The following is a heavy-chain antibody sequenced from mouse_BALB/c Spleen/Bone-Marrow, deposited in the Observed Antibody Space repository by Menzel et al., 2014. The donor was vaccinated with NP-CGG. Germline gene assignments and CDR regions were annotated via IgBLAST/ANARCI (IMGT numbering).Heavy chain of an antibody. V-gene: IGHV3-1*02. Sequence: DVKLVESGPDLVKPSQSVSLTCSVTAYSITSGYGWHWIRQFPGNRLEWMGYIHYSGNTDYNPSLKSRISITRDTSKNQFFLQLNSLTTEDTATYYCTRETAIVADFDYWGQGTTLTVSS. D-gene: IGHD1-1*01. CDR3: TRETAIVADFDY. CDR2: IHYSGNT. J-gene: IGHJ2*01. CDR1: AYSITSGYG.